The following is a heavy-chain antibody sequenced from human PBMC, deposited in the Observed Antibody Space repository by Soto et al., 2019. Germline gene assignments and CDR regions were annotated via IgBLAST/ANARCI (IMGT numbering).Heavy chain of an antibody. Sequence: GESLKISCKGSGYSFTSYWISWVRQMPGKGLEWMGRIDPSDSYTNYSPSFQGHVTISADKSISTAYLQWSSLKASDTAMYYCAREGSRITMVRGVIHYGMDVWGQGTTLTVS. J-gene: IGHJ6*02. CDR1: GYSFTSYW. V-gene: IGHV5-10-1*01. CDR2: IDPSDSYT. D-gene: IGHD3-10*01. CDR3: AREGSRITMVRGVIHYGMDV.